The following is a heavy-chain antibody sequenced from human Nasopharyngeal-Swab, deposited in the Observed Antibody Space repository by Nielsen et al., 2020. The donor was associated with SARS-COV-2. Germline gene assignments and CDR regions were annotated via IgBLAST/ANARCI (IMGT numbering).Heavy chain of an antibody. J-gene: IGHJ6*02. V-gene: IGHV3-11*01. CDR3: ARAGAVAGTSRSRYYYGMDV. CDR2: ISSSDSIR. Sequence: RQAPGKGLEWVSDISSSDSIRYYADSVRGRFTISRDNAKNSLYLQMNSLRAEDTAVYYCARAGAVAGTSRSRYYYGMDVWGQGTTVTVSS. D-gene: IGHD6-19*01.